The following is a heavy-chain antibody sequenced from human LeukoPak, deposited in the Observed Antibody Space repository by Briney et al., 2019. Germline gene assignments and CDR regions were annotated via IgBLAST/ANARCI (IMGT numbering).Heavy chain of an antibody. CDR2: INQDGSEK. CDR3: ARGGTSGYSSTRHFWGGNYYFDY. D-gene: IGHD2-2*01. J-gene: IGHJ4*02. CDR1: GFTFDDYW. Sequence: PGGSLRLSCGASGFTFDDYWMSWVRQAPGQGLEWVANINQDGSEKYYLDSAKGRFTISRDNARNSLYLQVNSLRAEDTAVYYCARGGTSGYSSTRHFWGGNYYFDYWGQGSLVTVSS. V-gene: IGHV3-7*01.